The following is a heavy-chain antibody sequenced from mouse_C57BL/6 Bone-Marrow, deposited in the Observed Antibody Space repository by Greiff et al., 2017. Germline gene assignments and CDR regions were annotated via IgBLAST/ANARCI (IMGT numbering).Heavy chain of an antibody. CDR1: GYTFTSYW. V-gene: IGHV1-7*01. CDR2: INPSSGYN. D-gene: IGHD1-1*01. Sequence: QVHVKQSGAELAKPGASVKLSCKASGYTFTSYWMHWVQQRPGQGLEMIGYINPSSGYNKYNQKLKDKATLTADKSSSTAYMQLSSLTYEDSAVYYCASLRLLRLYFDYWGQGTTLTVSS. J-gene: IGHJ2*01. CDR3: ASLRLLRLYFDY.